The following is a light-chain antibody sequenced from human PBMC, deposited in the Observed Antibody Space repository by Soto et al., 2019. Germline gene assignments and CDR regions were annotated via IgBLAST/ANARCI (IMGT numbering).Light chain of an antibody. CDR1: SNY. V-gene: IGLV2-8*01. Sequence: QSALTQPPSASGSPGQSVTISCTGASNYVSWYQQHPGIAPRLMIFEFTKRPSGVPDRFSGSRSGNTASLTVSGLQAEDEADYYCCSYAGVNIVFGGGTKLTVL. CDR3: CSYAGVNIV. CDR2: EFT. J-gene: IGLJ2*01.